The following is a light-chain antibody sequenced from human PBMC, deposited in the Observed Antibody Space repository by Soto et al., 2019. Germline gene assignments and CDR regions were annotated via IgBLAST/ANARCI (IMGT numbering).Light chain of an antibody. CDR1: QSISSW. V-gene: IGKV1-5*01. CDR2: DAS. Sequence: DIQMTQSPSTLSASVGDRVTITCRASQSISSWLAWYQQKPGKPPNLLIYDASSLESGVPSRFSGSGFGTEFTLSISSLQPDDFATYYCQQYYSYSKTFGQGTKVDI. J-gene: IGKJ1*01. CDR3: QQYYSYSKT.